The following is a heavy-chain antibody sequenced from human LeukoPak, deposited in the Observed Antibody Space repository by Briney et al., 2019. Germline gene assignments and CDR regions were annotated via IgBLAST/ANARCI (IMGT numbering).Heavy chain of an antibody. D-gene: IGHD3-3*01. CDR3: ARALTYYDFWSGYPANYYYYYMDV. Sequence: GGSLRLSCAASGFTFSSYSMNWVRQAPGKGLEWVSSISSSSSYIYYADSVKGRFTISRDNAKNSLYLQMNSLRAEDTAVYYCARALTYYDFWSGYPANYYYYYMDVWGKGTTVTVSS. V-gene: IGHV3-21*01. J-gene: IGHJ6*03. CDR2: ISSSSSYI. CDR1: GFTFSSYS.